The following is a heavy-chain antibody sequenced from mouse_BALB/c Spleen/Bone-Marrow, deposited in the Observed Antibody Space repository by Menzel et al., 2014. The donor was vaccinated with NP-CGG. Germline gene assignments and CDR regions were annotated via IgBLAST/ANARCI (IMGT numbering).Heavy chain of an antibody. J-gene: IGHJ2*01. CDR1: GYTFTSYW. V-gene: IGHV1-61*01. CDR3: AGWGAYFDF. CDR2: IDPSDSET. Sequence: VQLQQSGAELVRPGTPVKLSCKASGYTFTSYWMNWVKQRPGRGLEWIGRIDPSDSETHYNQTFKDKATLTVDKSSSTAYIQLSSLTSEDSAVYYGAGWGAYFDFWGQGTTLTVSS.